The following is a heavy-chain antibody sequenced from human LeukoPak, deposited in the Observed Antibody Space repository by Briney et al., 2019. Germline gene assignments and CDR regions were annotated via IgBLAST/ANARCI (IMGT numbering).Heavy chain of an antibody. CDR1: GYTFTGYY. Sequence: ASVKVSCKASGYTFTGYYIHWVRQAPGQGLEWMGWINPNSGGTNYAQKLQGRVTMTRDTSISTAYMELSRLRSDDTAVYYCARSHQAFYSGSYFLGFDPWGQGTLVTVSS. J-gene: IGHJ5*02. CDR3: ARSHQAFYSGSYFLGFDP. V-gene: IGHV1-2*02. CDR2: INPNSGGT. D-gene: IGHD1-26*01.